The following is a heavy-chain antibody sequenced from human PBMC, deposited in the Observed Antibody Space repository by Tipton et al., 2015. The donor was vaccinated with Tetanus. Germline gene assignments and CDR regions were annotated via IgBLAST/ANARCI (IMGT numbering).Heavy chain of an antibody. V-gene: IGHV4-39*07. CDR3: ARANNDFPKKGPFDS. D-gene: IGHD1-1*01. J-gene: IGHJ4*02. CDR2: IFYTGSR. CDR1: GVSIRSSSYF. Sequence: GLVKPSETLSLTCAVSGVSIRSSSYFWGWIRQPPGKGLEWIGHIFYTGSRHYNPSVESRVTISVDTSKNQFSLNLESVTAADTAFYYCARANNDFPKKGPFDSWGQGTLVIVSS.